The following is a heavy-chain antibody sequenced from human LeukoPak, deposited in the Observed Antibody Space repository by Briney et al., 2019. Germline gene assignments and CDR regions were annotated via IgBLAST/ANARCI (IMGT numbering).Heavy chain of an antibody. J-gene: IGHJ4*02. Sequence: GRSLRLSCAASGFTFSTYGMHWVRQAPGKGLEWVAVISYDGSNKYYADSVKGRFTISRDNSKNTLYLQMNSLRAEDTAVYYCARDLSEMATIGYFDYWGQGILVTVSS. D-gene: IGHD5-24*01. CDR2: ISYDGSNK. CDR1: GFTFSTYG. V-gene: IGHV3-30*19. CDR3: ARDLSEMATIGYFDY.